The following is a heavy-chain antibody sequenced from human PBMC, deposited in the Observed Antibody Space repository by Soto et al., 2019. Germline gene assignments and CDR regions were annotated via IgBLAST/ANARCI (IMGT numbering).Heavy chain of an antibody. V-gene: IGHV5-51*01. CDR1: GYSFTSYW. Sequence: GESLKISCKGSGYSFTSYWIGWVRQMPGKGLEWMGIIYPGDSDTRYSPSFQGQVTISADKSISTAYLQWSSLKASDTAMYYCARRYKTVLGRHTHYYYYYMDVWGKGTTVTVSS. CDR2: IYPGDSDT. CDR3: ARRYKTVLGRHTHYYYYYMDV. D-gene: IGHD2-8*02. J-gene: IGHJ6*03.